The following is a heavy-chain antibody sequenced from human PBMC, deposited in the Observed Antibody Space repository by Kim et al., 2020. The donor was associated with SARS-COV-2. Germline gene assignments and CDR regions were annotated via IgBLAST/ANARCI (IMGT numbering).Heavy chain of an antibody. V-gene: IGHV4-39*01. J-gene: IGHJ4*02. CDR2: IYYSGST. D-gene: IGHD3-10*01. Sequence: SETLSLTCTVSGGSISSSSYYWGWIRQPPGKGLEWIGSIYYSGSTYYNPSLKSRVTISVDTSKNQFSLKLSSVTAADTAVYYCARLSESWVYGSGSPVDYWGQGTLVTVSS. CDR1: GGSISSSSYY. CDR3: ARLSESWVYGSGSPVDY.